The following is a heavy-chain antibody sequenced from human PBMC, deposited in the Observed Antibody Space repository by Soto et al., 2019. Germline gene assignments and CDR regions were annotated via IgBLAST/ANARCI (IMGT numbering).Heavy chain of an antibody. CDR1: GFTFSSYA. CDR2: ISGSGGST. Sequence: EVQLLESGGGLVQPRGSLRLSCAASGFTFSSYAMSWVRQAPGKGLEWVSAISGSGGSTYYADSVKGRFTISRDNSKNTLYLQMNTLRAEDTAVYYCAKGSAYYYYYGMDVWGQGTTVTVSS. V-gene: IGHV3-23*01. J-gene: IGHJ6*02. CDR3: AKGSAYYYYYGMDV.